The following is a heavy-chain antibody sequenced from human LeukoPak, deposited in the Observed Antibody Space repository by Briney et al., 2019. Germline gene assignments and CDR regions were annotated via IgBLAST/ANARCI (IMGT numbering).Heavy chain of an antibody. J-gene: IGHJ6*02. CDR3: VRDAPYCTSASCYNSGGMDV. Sequence: PGGSLRLTCAASGFSFESYVMNWVRQAPGKGLEWVSSISRSSSYIHYADSVKGRLTVTRDNAKNSLYLQMNSLRAEDTAVYFCVRDAPYCTSASCYNSGGMDVWGRGTTVTVSS. D-gene: IGHD2-2*02. CDR1: GFSFESYV. CDR2: ISRSSSYI. V-gene: IGHV3-21*01.